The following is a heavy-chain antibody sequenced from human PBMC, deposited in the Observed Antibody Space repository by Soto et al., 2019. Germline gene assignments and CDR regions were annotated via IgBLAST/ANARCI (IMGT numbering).Heavy chain of an antibody. V-gene: IGHV3-23*01. CDR3: AKAFSGYEPNWFDP. CDR2: ISASGGSK. CDR1: GFTFSSYA. D-gene: IGHD5-12*01. J-gene: IGHJ5*02. Sequence: GGSLRLSCAASGFTFSSYAMHWVRQAPGKGLEWVAGISASGGSKYYADSVKGRFTISRDNSKNTLYVQMNSLRAEDTAVYYCAKAFSGYEPNWFDPWGQGTLVTVS.